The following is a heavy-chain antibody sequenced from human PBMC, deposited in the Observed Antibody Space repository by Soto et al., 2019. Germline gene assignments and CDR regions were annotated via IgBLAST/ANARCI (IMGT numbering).Heavy chain of an antibody. CDR1: GYPVTAYY. J-gene: IGHJ3*02. CDR2: INPATGAA. Sequence: QLHLVQSGAVVKKPGASVTVSCSASGYPVTAYYMHWVRQAPGRGLEWMGGINPATGAAKYTQTCQGRGTMGRDTSTSTVFMELSGLTPEDTAVFYCARGGGVGVAGSAAFDMWGQGTLVTVSS. D-gene: IGHD3-3*01. V-gene: IGHV1-2*02. CDR3: ARGGGVGVAGSAAFDM.